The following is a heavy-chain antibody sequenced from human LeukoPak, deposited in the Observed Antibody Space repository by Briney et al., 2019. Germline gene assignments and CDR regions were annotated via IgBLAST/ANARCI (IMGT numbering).Heavy chain of an antibody. CDR1: GDSITSGGYY. Sequence: SETLSLTCSVSGDSITSGGYYWAWLRHPPVKGLEWLGSVYYTGRIKYNPSLKGRVSISRDMSKNQFSLNVNPVAAADTAVYYCARRDFAAWLGPWGQGTLVSV. J-gene: IGHJ5*02. CDR2: VYYTGRI. D-gene: IGHD2/OR15-2a*01. CDR3: ARRDFAAWLGP. V-gene: IGHV4-39*07.